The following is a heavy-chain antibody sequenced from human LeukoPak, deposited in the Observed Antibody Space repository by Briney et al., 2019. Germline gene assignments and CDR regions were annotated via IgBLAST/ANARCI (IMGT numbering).Heavy chain of an antibody. CDR2: MNPNSGNT. Sequence: ASVKVSCKASGYTFTSYDINWVRQATGQGLEWMGWMNPNSGNTGYAQKFQGRVTMTRNTSISTAYMELRSLRSDDTAVYYCARKMGIAAAGDFDYWGQGTLVTVSS. CDR1: GYTFTSYD. CDR3: ARKMGIAAAGDFDY. D-gene: IGHD6-13*01. J-gene: IGHJ4*02. V-gene: IGHV1-8*01.